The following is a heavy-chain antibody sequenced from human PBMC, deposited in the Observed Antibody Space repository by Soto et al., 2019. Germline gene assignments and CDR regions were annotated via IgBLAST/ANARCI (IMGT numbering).Heavy chain of an antibody. CDR1: AGYLERSIYF. D-gene: IGHD1-20*01. J-gene: IGHJ4*02. CDR3: ARHGGKLGITGTMGNFDY. V-gene: IGHV4-61*01. Sequence: SETLSLTCSVSAGYLERSIYFWNWIRQPPGKGLEWIGNISYSGGSNPNPALKSRVTLSLDTFNNQFSLTLTSVTAADTAMYYCARHGGKLGITGTMGNFDYWGQGSLVTVSS. CDR2: ISYSGGS.